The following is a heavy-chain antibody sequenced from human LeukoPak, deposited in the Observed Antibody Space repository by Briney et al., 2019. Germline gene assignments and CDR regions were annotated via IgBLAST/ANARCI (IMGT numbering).Heavy chain of an antibody. CDR3: ARARPWYYYGSGSYGNWFDP. D-gene: IGHD3-10*01. Sequence: SETLSLTCAVYGGSFSGYYWSWIRQPPGKGLEWIGEINHSGSTNHNPSLKSRVTISVDTSKNQFSLKLSSVTAADTAVYYCARARPWYYYGSGSYGNWFDPWGQGTLVTVSS. V-gene: IGHV4-34*01. CDR1: GGSFSGYY. CDR2: INHSGST. J-gene: IGHJ5*02.